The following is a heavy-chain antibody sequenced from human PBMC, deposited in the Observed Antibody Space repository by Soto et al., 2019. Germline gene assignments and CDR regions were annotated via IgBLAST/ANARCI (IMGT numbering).Heavy chain of an antibody. CDR3: ARGRIFGVVITNYYYYYMDV. CDR2: INHSGST. V-gene: IGHV4-34*01. D-gene: IGHD3-3*01. Sequence: PSETLSLTCAVYGGSFSGYYWGWIRQPPGKGLEWIGEINHSGSTNYNPSLKSRVTISVDTSKNQFSLKLSSVTAADTAVYYCARGRIFGVVITNYYYYYMDVWGTGTTVTVSS. J-gene: IGHJ6*03. CDR1: GGSFSGYY.